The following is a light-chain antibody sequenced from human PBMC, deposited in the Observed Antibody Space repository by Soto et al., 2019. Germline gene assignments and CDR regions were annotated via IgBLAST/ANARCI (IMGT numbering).Light chain of an antibody. J-gene: IGKJ5*01. CDR1: QSIGTW. CDR2: DAS. CDR3: QQSDTYPLT. V-gene: IGKV1-5*01. Sequence: DIQMTQSPSTLSASVGDRVTITCRASQSIGTWLAWYQHRPGKAPSLLIYDASTLRSGVPSRFRGSGSGTEFTLTISSLQADDFATYYCQQSDTYPLTFGQGTRLRL.